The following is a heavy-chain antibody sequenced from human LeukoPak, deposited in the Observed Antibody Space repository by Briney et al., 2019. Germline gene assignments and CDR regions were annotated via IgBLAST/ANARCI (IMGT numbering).Heavy chain of an antibody. CDR3: ARVTTGWYYFDY. J-gene: IGHJ4*02. D-gene: IGHD4-17*01. V-gene: IGHV4-4*07. CDR2: IYSSGST. Sequence: KPSETLSLTCTVSGGSISSYYWSWIRQPAGKGLECIGRIYSSGSTYYNPSLKSRVSMSVDTSKNQFSLKLSSVTAADAAVYYCARVTTGWYYFDYWGQGALVTVSS. CDR1: GGSISSYY.